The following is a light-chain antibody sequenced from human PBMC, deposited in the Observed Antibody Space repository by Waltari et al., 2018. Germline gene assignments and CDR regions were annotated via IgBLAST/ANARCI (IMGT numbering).Light chain of an antibody. J-gene: IGKJ5*01. CDR3: QQSYSTPQST. Sequence: DIQMTQFPSSLSAAVGDRVTITCRASQNINKYLNWYQHKPGKAPKLLIYAASSLLSGVPSMFSGSGSETDFTLTISSLQPEDFATYYCQQSYSTPQSTFGQGTRLQIK. CDR2: AAS. CDR1: QNINKY. V-gene: IGKV1-39*01.